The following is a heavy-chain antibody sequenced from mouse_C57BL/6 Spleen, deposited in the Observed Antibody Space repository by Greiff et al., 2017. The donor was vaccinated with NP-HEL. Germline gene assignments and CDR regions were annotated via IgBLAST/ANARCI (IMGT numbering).Heavy chain of an antibody. CDR3: ARRALYYDYDDYAMDY. CDR1: GYTFTDYN. Sequence: VQLQQSGPELVKPGASVKIPCKASGYTFTDYNMDWVKQSHGKSLEWIGDINPNNGGTIYNQKFKGKATLTVDKSSSTAYMELRSLTSEDTAVYYCARRALYYDYDDYAMDYWGQGTSVTVSS. J-gene: IGHJ4*01. CDR2: INPNNGGT. V-gene: IGHV1-18*01. D-gene: IGHD2-4*01.